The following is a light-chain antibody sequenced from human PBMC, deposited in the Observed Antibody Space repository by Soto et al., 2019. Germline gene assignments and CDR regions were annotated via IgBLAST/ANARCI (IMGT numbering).Light chain of an antibody. J-gene: IGLJ2*01. CDR1: SSDIGGYNS. CDR2: EVT. V-gene: IGLV2-14*01. CDR3: ASYTTTGTVL. Sequence: QSALTQPASVSGSPGQSITISCTGTSSDIGGYNSVSWFQQHPGKAPKLMVYEVTNRPSGVSNRFSGSKCDNAASLTISGLQAEDEAHYYCASYTTTGTVLFGAGTKLTVL.